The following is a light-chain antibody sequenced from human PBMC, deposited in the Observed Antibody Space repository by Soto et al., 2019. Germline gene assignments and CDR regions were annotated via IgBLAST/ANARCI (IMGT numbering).Light chain of an antibody. CDR2: GAS. CDR1: QSVNSNY. CDR3: QQYDSTPPT. J-gene: IGKJ1*01. Sequence: EIVLTQSPGTLSLSPGDRATLSCRASQSVNSNYLAWYQRKPGQAPRLLIYGASNRATDIPYRFSASGSGTDSTLTITRLEEEDFAWNYCQQYDSTPPTSGQGTRVEVK. V-gene: IGKV3-20*01.